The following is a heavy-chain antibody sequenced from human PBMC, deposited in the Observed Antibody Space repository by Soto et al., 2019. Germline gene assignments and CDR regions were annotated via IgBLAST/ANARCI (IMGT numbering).Heavy chain of an antibody. V-gene: IGHV3-23*01. CDR2: ISGSGGST. CDR1: GFTFSSYA. D-gene: IGHD2-2*01. J-gene: IGHJ6*03. Sequence: GGSLRLSCAASGFTFSSYAMRWVRQAPGKGLEWVSAISGSGGSTYYADSVKGRFTISRDNSKNTLYLQMNSLRAEDTAVYYFAKVYCSSTSCYAAYYYYMDVWGKGTTVTVS. CDR3: AKVYCSSTSCYAAYYYYMDV.